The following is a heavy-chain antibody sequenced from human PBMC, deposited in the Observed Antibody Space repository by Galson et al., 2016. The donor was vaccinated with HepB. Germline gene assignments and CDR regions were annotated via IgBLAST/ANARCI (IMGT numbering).Heavy chain of an antibody. D-gene: IGHD2-15*01. J-gene: IGHJ6*02. V-gene: IGHV3-48*04. CDR2: ISSSSRTT. CDR1: RFTFRSYS. Sequence: SLRLSCAASRFTFRSYSMNWVRQAPGKGLEWVSYISSSSRTTYYADSVKGRFTISRDNAKNSLYLQMNSLRAEDTAVYYCAREGTGSNSFTYYYYGMDVWGQGTTVTVSS. CDR3: AREGTGSNSFTYYYYGMDV.